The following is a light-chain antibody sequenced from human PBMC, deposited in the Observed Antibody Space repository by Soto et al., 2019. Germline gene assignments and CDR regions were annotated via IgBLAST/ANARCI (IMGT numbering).Light chain of an antibody. V-gene: IGLV2-14*03. Sequence: QSVLTQPASVSGSPGQSITISCTGTSSDVGGHNFVSWYQQHPGRAPKLMIYDVRNRPSGVSNRFSGFKSANTASLFISGLQDEDEADYYCSSYSSSDTLVFGGGTKLTVL. CDR1: SSDVGGHNF. CDR2: DVR. CDR3: SSYSSSDTLV. J-gene: IGLJ2*01.